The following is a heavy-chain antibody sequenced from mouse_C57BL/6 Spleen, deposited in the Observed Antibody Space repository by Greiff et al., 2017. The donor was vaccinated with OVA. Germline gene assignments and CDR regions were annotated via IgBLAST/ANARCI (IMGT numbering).Heavy chain of an antibody. CDR1: GYTFTSYW. Sequence: QVHLQQPGAELVKPGASVKMSCKASGYTFTSYWITWVKQRPGQGLEWIGDIYPGSGSTNYNEKFKSKATLTVDASSSTAYMQRSSLTSEDSAVYYCARSSNWFADWGQGTLVTVSA. CDR2: IYPGSGST. CDR3: ARSSNWFAD. J-gene: IGHJ3*01. V-gene: IGHV1-55*01.